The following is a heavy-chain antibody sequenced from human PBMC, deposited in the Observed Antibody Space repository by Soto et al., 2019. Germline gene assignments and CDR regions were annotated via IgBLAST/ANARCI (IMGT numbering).Heavy chain of an antibody. CDR1: GDSVSSYTAV. D-gene: IGHD6-13*01. CDR2: TYYRSKWYN. CDR3: AREVVAATGRSDDH. Sequence: PSQTLSLTCAISGDSVSSYTAVWVWLRQSPSRGLEWLGRTYYRSKWYNGYAPSVESRISVNADTSKNQFSLQLNSVTPEDTAVYYCAREVVAATGRSDDHWGQGTLVTVSS. J-gene: IGHJ4*02. V-gene: IGHV6-1*01.